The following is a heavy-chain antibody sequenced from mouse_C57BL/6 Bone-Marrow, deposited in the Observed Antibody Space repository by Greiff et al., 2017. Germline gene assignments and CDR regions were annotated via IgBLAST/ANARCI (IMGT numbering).Heavy chain of an antibody. V-gene: IGHV5-4*03. CDR2: ISDGGSYT. J-gene: IGHJ3*01. Sequence: EVTLEESGGGLVKPGGSLKLSCAASGFTFSSYAMSWVRQTPEKRLEWVATISDGGSYTYYPDNVKGRFTISRDNAKNNLYLQMSHLKSEDTAMYYCALGEGGFAYWGQGTLVTVSA. CDR3: ALGEGGFAY. CDR1: GFTFSSYA. D-gene: IGHD3-1*01.